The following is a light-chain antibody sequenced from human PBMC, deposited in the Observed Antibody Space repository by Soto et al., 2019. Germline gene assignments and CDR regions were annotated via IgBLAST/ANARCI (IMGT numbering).Light chain of an antibody. J-gene: IGLJ2*01. CDR1: SSNIGNNA. Sequence: QSVLTQPPSVSEAPRQRVTISCSGSSSNIGNNAVNWYQQLPGKAPKLLIYYDDLLPSGVSDRFSGSKSGTSASLAISGLQSEDEADYYCAAWDDSLNRPVFGGGTKVPVL. CDR2: YDD. CDR3: AAWDDSLNRPV. V-gene: IGLV1-36*01.